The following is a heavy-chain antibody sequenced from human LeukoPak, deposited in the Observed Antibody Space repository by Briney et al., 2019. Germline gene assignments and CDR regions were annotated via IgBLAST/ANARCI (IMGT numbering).Heavy chain of an antibody. CDR2: INHSGST. CDR1: GFTVRSYG. J-gene: IGHJ5*02. V-gene: IGHV4-34*01. D-gene: IGHD6-13*01. Sequence: GSLRLSCAVSGFTVRSYGMSWVRQPPGKGLEWIGEINHSGSTNYNPSLKSRVTISVDTSKNQFSLKLSSVTAADTAVYYCARGRFRGSSSPRWFDPWGQGTLVTVSS. CDR3: ARGRFRGSSSPRWFDP.